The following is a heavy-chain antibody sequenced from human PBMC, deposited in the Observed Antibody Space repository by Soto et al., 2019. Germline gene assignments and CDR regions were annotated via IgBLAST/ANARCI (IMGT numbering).Heavy chain of an antibody. CDR3: ARGLAQTTGTTADW. CDR2: IYHSGST. V-gene: IGHV4-59*12. Sequence: SETLSLTCTVSGGSISSYYWSWIRQPPGKGLEWIGEIYHSGSTNYNPSLKSRVTISVDTSKNQFSLKLSSVTAADTFVYNCARGLAQTTGTTADWWGQETLVTVSS. D-gene: IGHD4-17*01. CDR1: GGSISSYY. J-gene: IGHJ4*02.